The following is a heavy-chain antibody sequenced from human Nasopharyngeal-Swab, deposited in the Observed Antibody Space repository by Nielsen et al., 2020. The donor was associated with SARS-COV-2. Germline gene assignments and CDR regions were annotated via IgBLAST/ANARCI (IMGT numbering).Heavy chain of an antibody. CDR3: AKEGLSIAAAGTVDY. Sequence: VRQAPGKGLEWGSRIDHNGGNTQYADSVKGRFTTSRDNSKNTLYLEVNSLRAEDTAVYYCAKEGLSIAAAGTVDYWGQGTLVTVSS. J-gene: IGHJ4*02. CDR2: IDHNGGNT. D-gene: IGHD6-13*01. V-gene: IGHV3-23*01.